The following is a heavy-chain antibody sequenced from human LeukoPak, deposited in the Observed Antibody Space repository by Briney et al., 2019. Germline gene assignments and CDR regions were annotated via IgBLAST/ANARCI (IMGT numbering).Heavy chain of an antibody. CDR3: ARDHYYGSGSYYFLD. CDR1: GGTFSSYA. J-gene: IGHJ4*02. V-gene: IGHV1-18*01. Sequence: ASVKVSCKASGGTFSSYAISWVRQAPGQGLEWMGWISAYTNYAQKLQGRVTMTTDTSTSTAYMELRSLRSDDTAVYYCARDHYYGSGSYYFLDWGQGTLVTVSS. CDR2: ISAYT. D-gene: IGHD3-10*01.